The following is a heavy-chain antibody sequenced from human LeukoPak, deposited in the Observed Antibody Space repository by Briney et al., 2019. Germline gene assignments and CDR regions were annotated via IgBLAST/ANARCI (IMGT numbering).Heavy chain of an antibody. V-gene: IGHV1-8*01. CDR3: ARGRDDYGDRDAFDI. D-gene: IGHD4-17*01. J-gene: IGHJ3*02. CDR1: GYTFTSYD. CDR2: MNPNSGNT. Sequence: GASVKVSCKASGYTFTSYDINWVRQATGQGLEWMGWMNPNSGNTGYAQKFQGRVTMTRNTSISTAYMELSSLRSEDTAVYYCARGRDDYGDRDAFDIGAQGTMVTVSS.